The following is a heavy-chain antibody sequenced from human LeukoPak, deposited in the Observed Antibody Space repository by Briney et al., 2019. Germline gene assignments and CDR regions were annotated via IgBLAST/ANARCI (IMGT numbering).Heavy chain of an antibody. D-gene: IGHD6-19*01. CDR3: AAGYSSGWSVGSADY. V-gene: IGHV3-11*04. CDR2: ISSSGTSI. CDR1: GFTVSSNY. J-gene: IGHJ4*02. Sequence: GGSLRLSCAASGFTVSSNYMSWVRQAPGKGLDWVAYISSSGTSISYADSVKGRFTISRDNAKNSLYLQMNSLRAEDTAVYYCAAGYSSGWSVGSADYWGQGTLVTVSS.